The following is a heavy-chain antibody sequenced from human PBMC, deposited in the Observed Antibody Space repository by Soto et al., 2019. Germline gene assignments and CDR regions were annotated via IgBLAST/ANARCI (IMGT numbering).Heavy chain of an antibody. J-gene: IGHJ6*02. Sequence: ASVKVSCKASGYTFTSYAMNWVRQAPGQGLEWMGWINTNTGNPTYAQGFTGRFVFSLDTSVSTAYLQICSLKAEDTAVYYCARDGSYDILPGYYLWRYYYYGMDVWAQGTTVTVSS. CDR1: GYTFTSYA. CDR2: INTNTGNP. V-gene: IGHV7-4-1*01. CDR3: ARDGSYDILPGYYLWRYYYYGMDV. D-gene: IGHD3-9*01.